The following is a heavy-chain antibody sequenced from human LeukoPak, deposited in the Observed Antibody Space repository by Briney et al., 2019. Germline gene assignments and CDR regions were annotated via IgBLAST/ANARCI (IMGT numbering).Heavy chain of an antibody. V-gene: IGHV3-21*01. J-gene: IGHJ4*02. Sequence: GGSLRLSCAASGFTFSSYGMNWARKAPGKGLEWVSSISSSSRYIYYADSVKGRFTIYRENAKNSLYLQMNSLSAEDTAVYYCARDLPCEYYYGSGSSAQTFGYWGQGTLVTVSS. CDR2: ISSSSRYI. CDR1: GFTFSSYG. D-gene: IGHD3-10*01. CDR3: ARDLPCEYYYGSGSSAQTFGY.